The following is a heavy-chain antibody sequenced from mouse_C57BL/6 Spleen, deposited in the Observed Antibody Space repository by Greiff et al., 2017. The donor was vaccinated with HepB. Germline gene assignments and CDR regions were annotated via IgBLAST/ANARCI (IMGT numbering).Heavy chain of an antibody. Sequence: EVKVVESGGGLVQSGRSLRLSCATSGFTFSDFYMEWVRQAPGKGLEWIAASRNKANDYTTEYSASVKGRFIVSRDTSQSILYLQMNALRAEDTAIYYCARDGKDYDAMDYWGQGTSVTVSS. CDR2: SRNKANDYTT. V-gene: IGHV7-1*01. CDR1: GFTFSDFY. CDR3: ARDGKDYDAMDY. J-gene: IGHJ4*01.